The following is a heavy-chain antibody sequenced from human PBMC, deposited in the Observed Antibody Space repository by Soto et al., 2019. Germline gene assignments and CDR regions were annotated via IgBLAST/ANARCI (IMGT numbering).Heavy chain of an antibody. CDR2: ISGSGGST. D-gene: IGHD3-22*01. J-gene: IGHJ4*02. Sequence: EVQLLESGGGLVQPGGSLRLSCAASGFTFSSYAMSWVRQAPGKGLEWVSAISGSGGSTYYADSVKGRFTISRDNSKNTLYLHMNSLRAEDTAVYYCAKDYYYDSSGYLSGFDYWGQGTLVTVSS. CDR3: AKDYYYDSSGYLSGFDY. CDR1: GFTFSSYA. V-gene: IGHV3-23*01.